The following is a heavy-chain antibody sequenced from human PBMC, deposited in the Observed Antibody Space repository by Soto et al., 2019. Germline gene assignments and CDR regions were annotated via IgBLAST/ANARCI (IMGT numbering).Heavy chain of an antibody. Sequence: AGGSLRLSCTASGFTFGDYAMSWVRQAPGKGLEWVGFIRSKAYGGTTEYAASVKGRFTISRDDSKSIAYLQMNSLKTEDTAVYYCTRNYYDSSGYYYLYYYGMDVWGQGTTVTVSS. CDR2: IRSKAYGGTT. CDR1: GFTFGDYA. V-gene: IGHV3-49*04. J-gene: IGHJ6*02. D-gene: IGHD3-22*01. CDR3: TRNYYDSSGYYYLYYYGMDV.